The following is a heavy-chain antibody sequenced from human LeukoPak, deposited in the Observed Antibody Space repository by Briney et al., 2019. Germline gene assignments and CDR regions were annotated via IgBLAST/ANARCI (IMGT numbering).Heavy chain of an antibody. CDR2: IRSKAYGGTT. CDR3: TRTTTILRYFDWLSDY. CDR1: GFTFGDYA. D-gene: IGHD3-9*01. V-gene: IGHV3-49*04. J-gene: IGHJ4*02. Sequence: GGSLRLSCTASGFTFGDYAASWVRQAPGKGLEWVGFIRSKAYGGTTEYAASVKGRFTISRDDSKSIAYLQMNSLKTEDTAVYYCTRTTTILRYFDWLSDYWGQGTLVTVSS.